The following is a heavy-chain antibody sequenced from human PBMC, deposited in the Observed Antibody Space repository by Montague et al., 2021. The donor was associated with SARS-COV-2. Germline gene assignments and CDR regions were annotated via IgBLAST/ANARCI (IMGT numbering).Heavy chain of an antibody. V-gene: IGHV4-34*01. CDR1: GGSFSNYY. Sequence: SETLSLTCAISGGSFSNYYWSWIRQPPGKGLEWIGEVNQSGTTIYNPTLKSRVTISVDTSKNQFSLKLSSVTAAGTAVYYCATLPSSITIFGVVQGYYFDDWGQGTLVTVSS. D-gene: IGHD3-3*01. J-gene: IGHJ4*02. CDR2: VNQSGTT. CDR3: ATLPSSITIFGVVQGYYFDD.